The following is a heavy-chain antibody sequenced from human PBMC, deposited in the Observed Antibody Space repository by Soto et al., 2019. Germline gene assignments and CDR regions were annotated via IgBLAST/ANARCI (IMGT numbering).Heavy chain of an antibody. CDR3: SRDSYYYDRSGYGDY. V-gene: IGHV1-18*01. CDR2: SSAYNGNT. CDR1: CYSIAKNG. J-gene: IGHJ4*01. D-gene: IGHD3-22*01. Sequence: ASVMATSEDPCYSIAKNGIYSVRPAPGQGLEWMGWSSAYNGNTNYAQKLQGRVTMTTDTSTSTAYMELRSLSFYDTAVYSCSRDSYYYDRSGYGDYWG.